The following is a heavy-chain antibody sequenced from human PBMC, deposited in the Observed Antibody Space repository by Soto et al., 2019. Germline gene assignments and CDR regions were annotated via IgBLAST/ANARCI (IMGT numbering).Heavy chain of an antibody. D-gene: IGHD3-22*01. CDR2: ISWNSGSI. CDR1: GFTFDDYA. V-gene: IGHV3-9*01. Sequence: GGSLRLSCAASGFTFDDYAMHWVRQAPGKGLEWVSGISWNSGSIGYADSVKGRFTISRDNSKNTLYLQMNSLRAEDTAVYYCARVAGSSGYYLYYYYYYGMDVWGQGTTVTVSS. J-gene: IGHJ6*02. CDR3: ARVAGSSGYYLYYYYYYGMDV.